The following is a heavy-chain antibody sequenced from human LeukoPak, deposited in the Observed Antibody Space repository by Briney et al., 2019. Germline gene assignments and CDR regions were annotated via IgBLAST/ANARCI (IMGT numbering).Heavy chain of an antibody. CDR2: TRFDGSIK. D-gene: IGHD1-1*01. CDR3: TRWGGTRQYYFDY. V-gene: IGHV3-33*01. CDR1: GFIFSDYV. J-gene: IGHJ4*02. Sequence: GGSLRLSCAVSGFIFSDYVFHWVRQAPGKGLEWVAVTRFDGSIKQYADSVKGRFTISRDDSKNTLYLQMNFLKSEDTAVYYCTRWGGTRQYYFDYWGQGTLVTVSS.